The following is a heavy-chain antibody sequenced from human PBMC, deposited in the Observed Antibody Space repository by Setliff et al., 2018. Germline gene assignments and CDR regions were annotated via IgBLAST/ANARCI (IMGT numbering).Heavy chain of an antibody. J-gene: IGHJ4*02. D-gene: IGHD3-22*01. Sequence: TLSLTCTVSGGSISSGGYYWSWIRQHPGKGLEWIGYIYYSGSTNYNPSLKRRVTISVDTSKNQFSLKLSSVTAADTAVYYCARGHPPSDSSGYYYAYWGQGTLVTVSS. V-gene: IGHV4-31*03. CDR1: GGSISSGGYY. CDR2: IYYSGST. CDR3: ARGHPPSDSSGYYYAY.